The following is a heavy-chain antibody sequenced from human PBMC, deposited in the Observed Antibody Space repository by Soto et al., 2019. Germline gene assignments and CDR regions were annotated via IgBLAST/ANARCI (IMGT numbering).Heavy chain of an antibody. CDR1: GGSVSSGSYY. D-gene: IGHD3-10*01. J-gene: IGHJ4*02. V-gene: IGHV4-61*01. Sequence: QVQLQESGPGLVKPSETLSLTCTVSGGSVSSGSYYWSWIRQPPGKGLEWIGYIYYSGSTNYNPSLKGRVTISVDTSKNQFSLKLSSVTAADTAVYYCARDLTVYYGSGSYTRTFDYWGQGPLVTVSS. CDR2: IYYSGST. CDR3: ARDLTVYYGSGSYTRTFDY.